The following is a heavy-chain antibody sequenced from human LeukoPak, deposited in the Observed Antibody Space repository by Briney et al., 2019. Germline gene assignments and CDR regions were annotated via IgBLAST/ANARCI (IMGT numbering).Heavy chain of an antibody. CDR1: GYSFTNYW. Sequence: TGESLKISCKGSGYSFTNYWIGWVRQMPGKGLEWMGIIYPGDSDTRYSPSFQGQVTISADKSISTAFLQWSSLKASDTDMYYCARASLGVFDPWGQGTLVTVSS. CDR2: IYPGDSDT. CDR3: ARASLGVFDP. J-gene: IGHJ5*02. V-gene: IGHV5-51*01.